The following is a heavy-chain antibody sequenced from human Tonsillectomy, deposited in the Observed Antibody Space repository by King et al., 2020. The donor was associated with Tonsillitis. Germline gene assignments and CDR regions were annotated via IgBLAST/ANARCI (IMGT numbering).Heavy chain of an antibody. J-gene: IGHJ4*02. D-gene: IGHD1-26*01. CDR2: IGTAGDT. Sequence: DVQLVESGGGLVQPGGSLRLSCAASGFTFSSYDMHWVRQATGKGLEWVSAIGTAGDTYYPGSVKGRFTISRENAKNSLYLQMNSLRAGDTAVYYCARGVGATGMFDYWGQGTLVTVSS. CDR1: GFTFSSYD. V-gene: IGHV3-13*01. CDR3: ARGVGATGMFDY.